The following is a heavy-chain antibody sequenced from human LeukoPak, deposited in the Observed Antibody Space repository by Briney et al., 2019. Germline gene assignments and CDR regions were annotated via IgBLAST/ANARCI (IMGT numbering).Heavy chain of an antibody. J-gene: IGHJ4*02. D-gene: IGHD3-22*01. Sequence: ASVKVSCKASGYTFTGYYMHWVRQAPGQGLEWMGWINPNSGGTNYAQKFQGRVTMTRDTSISTAYMELSRLRSDDTAVYYCAREGYYDNSGYSPLDYWGQGTLVTVSS. CDR1: GYTFTGYY. CDR3: AREGYYDNSGYSPLDY. CDR2: INPNSGGT. V-gene: IGHV1-2*02.